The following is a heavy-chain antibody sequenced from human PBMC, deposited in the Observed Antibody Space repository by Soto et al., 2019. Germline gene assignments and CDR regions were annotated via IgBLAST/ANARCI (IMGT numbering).Heavy chain of an antibody. CDR3: ARSQGRFYGSGSYKGLDV. Sequence: GGSLRLSCEASRFTFSSYGMHWVRQAPGKGLEWVAVIWYDGSNKYYAESVKGRFTISRDNSKNTLYLQMNSLRAEDTAVYYCARSQGRFYGSGSYKGLDVWGKGTTVTVSS. J-gene: IGHJ6*04. V-gene: IGHV3-33*01. CDR1: RFTFSSYG. D-gene: IGHD3-10*01. CDR2: IWYDGSNK.